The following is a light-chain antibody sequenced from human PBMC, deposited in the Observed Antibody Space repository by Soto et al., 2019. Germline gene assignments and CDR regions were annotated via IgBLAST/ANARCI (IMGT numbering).Light chain of an antibody. Sequence: DIQMTQSPSSLSASVGDRITITCRASQDISNYLAWYQQKPGKVPKLLIYSASTLQSGVPSRFSGSGSGTDFTLTISSLQPEDVATYFCQKYNSALTFGQATRMEIK. V-gene: IGKV1-27*01. CDR1: QDISNY. CDR2: SAS. CDR3: QKYNSALT. J-gene: IGKJ5*01.